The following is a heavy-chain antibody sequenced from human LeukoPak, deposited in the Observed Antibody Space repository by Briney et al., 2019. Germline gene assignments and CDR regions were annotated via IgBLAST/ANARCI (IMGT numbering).Heavy chain of an antibody. V-gene: IGHV3-30*04. CDR1: GFTFSTYA. D-gene: IGHD3-3*01. Sequence: GRSLRLSCAASGFTFSTYAMNWVRQAPGKGLEWVAVISYDGRQNYYADSVKGRFTISRDNSKNTLYLQMNSLRPEDTAVYYCAKVRVSIFEFDYWGQGTLVTVSS. CDR3: AKVRVSIFEFDY. J-gene: IGHJ4*02. CDR2: ISYDGRQN.